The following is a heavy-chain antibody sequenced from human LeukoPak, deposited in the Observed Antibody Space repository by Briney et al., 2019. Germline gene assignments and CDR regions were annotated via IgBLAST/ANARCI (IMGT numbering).Heavy chain of an antibody. CDR1: GLHFSGTA. CDR3: AKDGAQYSSGPECDP. D-gene: IGHD6-19*01. V-gene: IGHV3-23*01. Sequence: GGSLRLSCAASGLHFSGTAMSWVRQAPGKGLEWVSAISRDGMNAYYADSVKGRFNITRDNSKKTVSLEMSSLTAADTGVYYCAKDGAQYSSGPECDPRGQGALVTVSP. CDR2: ISRDGMNA. J-gene: IGHJ5*02.